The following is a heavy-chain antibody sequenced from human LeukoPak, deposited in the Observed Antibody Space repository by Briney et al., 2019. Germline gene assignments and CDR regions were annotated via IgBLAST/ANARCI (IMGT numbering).Heavy chain of an antibody. D-gene: IGHD3-3*01. V-gene: IGHV1-2*02. CDR1: GYTFTGYY. J-gene: IGHJ3*02. Sequence: EASVKVSCKASGYTFTGYYMHWVRQAPGQGLEWMGWINPNSGGTNYAQKFQGRVTMTRDTSISTAYMELSRLRSDDTAVYYCARAFTIFGVVIIIRAFDIWGQGTMVTVSS. CDR2: INPNSGGT. CDR3: ARAFTIFGVVIIIRAFDI.